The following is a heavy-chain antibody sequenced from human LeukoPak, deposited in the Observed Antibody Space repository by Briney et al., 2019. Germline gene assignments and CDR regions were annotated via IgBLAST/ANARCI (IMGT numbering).Heavy chain of an antibody. V-gene: IGHV3-23*01. D-gene: IGHD3-10*01. Sequence: GGSLRLSCAASGFTFSTYGVSWVRQAPGKGLEWVSATSGSGGTTYYADSVKGRFTISRDNSNNTLFLQVNSLRAEDTAVYYCAKDAFYYASGRSQYYFDYWGQGALVTVSS. CDR3: AKDAFYYASGRSQYYFDY. J-gene: IGHJ4*02. CDR2: TSGSGGTT. CDR1: GFTFSTYG.